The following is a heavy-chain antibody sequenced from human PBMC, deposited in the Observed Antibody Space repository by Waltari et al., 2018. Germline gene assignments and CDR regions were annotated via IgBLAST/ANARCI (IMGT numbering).Heavy chain of an antibody. CDR1: GYTFSDLY. Sequence: EVQLRQSGAELRKPGTPVKIYCKDSGYTFSDLYKHWVQQAPGKGLEWVGCVGRKEGQAKYAKKFQARVTLPAGHSTGPAYIELSSLTCGDTAVFYCATALGDNTSAPRPFHLWGKGTVITVSS. V-gene: IGHV1-69-2*01. CDR3: ATALGDNTSAPRPFHL. CDR2: VGRKEGQA. J-gene: IGHJ3*01. D-gene: IGHD3-10*01.